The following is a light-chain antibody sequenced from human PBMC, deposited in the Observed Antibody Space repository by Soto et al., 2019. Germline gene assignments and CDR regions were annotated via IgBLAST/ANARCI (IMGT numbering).Light chain of an antibody. Sequence: DLQMTQSPSSLSASVGDTVTITCRASQSISVHLNWYQQKPGKVPKLLIYAAYNLQSGVPSRYSGSGYETDFALTISSLQPEDFATYYCQQSYITPYTFGQGTKLEIK. V-gene: IGKV1-39*01. J-gene: IGKJ2*01. CDR3: QQSYITPYT. CDR1: QSISVH. CDR2: AAY.